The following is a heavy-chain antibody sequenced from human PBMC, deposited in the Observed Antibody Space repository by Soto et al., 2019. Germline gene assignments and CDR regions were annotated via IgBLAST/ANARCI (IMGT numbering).Heavy chain of an antibody. Sequence: QVQLVQSGAEVRKPGSSVKVSCEASGGSFISYIFTWVRQAPGQGLEWMGRSIPIQGRADYALKFQDRVTITADRSTQTVYMELRSLRPEDTALYYCGQSLVFVDNAYMDVWGKGTTVTVSS. CDR2: SIPIQGRA. J-gene: IGHJ6*03. D-gene: IGHD2-21*01. CDR1: GGSFISYI. V-gene: IGHV1-69*02. CDR3: GQSLVFVDNAYMDV.